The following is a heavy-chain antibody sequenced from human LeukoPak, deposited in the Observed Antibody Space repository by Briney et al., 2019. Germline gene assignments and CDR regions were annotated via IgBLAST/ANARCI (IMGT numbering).Heavy chain of an antibody. CDR1: EFTFDSYA. CDR3: AKTSVSSGWPELFDF. J-gene: IGHJ4*02. V-gene: IGHV3-23*01. CDR2: ISGSGANT. Sequence: SGGFLRLSCAASEFTFDSYAMNWVRQAPGKGLEWVSAISGSGANTYYANSVKGRFTISRDNSKSTLFLQMDSLRAEDTAIYYCAKTSVSSGWPELFDFWGQGTLVTVSS. D-gene: IGHD6-19*01.